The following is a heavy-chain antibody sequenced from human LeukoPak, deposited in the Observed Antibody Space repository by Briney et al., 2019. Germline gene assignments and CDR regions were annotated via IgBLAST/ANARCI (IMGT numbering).Heavy chain of an antibody. CDR2: INPNRGGT. CDR3: ARDGTIYYYYMDV. V-gene: IGHV1-2*02. J-gene: IGHJ6*03. Sequence: GASVKVSCKASGYTFTGYYMHWVRQAPGQGLEWMGWINPNRGGTNYAQKFQGRVTMTTDTSISTAYMELSRLRSDDTAVYYCARDGTIYYYYMDVWGKGTTVTVSS. CDR1: GYTFTGYY. D-gene: IGHD3-9*01.